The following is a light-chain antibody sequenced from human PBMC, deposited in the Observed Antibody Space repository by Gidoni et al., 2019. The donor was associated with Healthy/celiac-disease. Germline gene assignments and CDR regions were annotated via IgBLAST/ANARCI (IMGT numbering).Light chain of an antibody. J-gene: IGKJ4*01. CDR1: QSISSY. CDR3: QQSYSTPPLT. Sequence: DIQMTQSPSSLSASVGDRVTITCRASQSISSYLHWYQQKPGKAPKLLIYAASSLQSGVPSRFSGSGPGTDFTLTISSLQPEDFATYYCQQSYSTPPLTFGGGTKVEIK. CDR2: AAS. V-gene: IGKV1-39*01.